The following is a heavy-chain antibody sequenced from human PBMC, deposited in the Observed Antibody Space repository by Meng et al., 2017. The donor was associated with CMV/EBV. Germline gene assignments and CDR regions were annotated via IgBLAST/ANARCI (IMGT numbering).Heavy chain of an antibody. J-gene: IGHJ4*02. Sequence: GESLKISCAASGFTFSSYSMNWVRQAPGKGLEWVSSISSSSSYIYYADSVKGRFTISRDNAKNSLYLQMNSLRAEDTAVYYCARGNDFWSGPDDYWGQRTLVTVSS. CDR3: ARGNDFWSGPDDY. CDR1: GFTFSSYS. CDR2: ISSSSSYI. V-gene: IGHV3-21*01. D-gene: IGHD3-3*01.